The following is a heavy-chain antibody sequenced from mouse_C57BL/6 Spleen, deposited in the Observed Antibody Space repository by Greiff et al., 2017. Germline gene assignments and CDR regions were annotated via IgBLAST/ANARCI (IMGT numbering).Heavy chain of an antibody. D-gene: IGHD1-1*01. CDR2: IHPNSGST. V-gene: IGHV1-64*01. CDR3: AREDYGSPYYFDY. J-gene: IGHJ2*01. CDR1: GYTFTSYW. Sequence: VKLQQPGAELVKPGASVKLSCKASGYTFTSYWMHWVKQRPGQGLEWIGMIHPNSGSTNYNEKFKSKATLTVDNSSSTAYMQLSSLTSEDSAVYDCAREDYGSPYYFDYWCQGTTLTVSS.